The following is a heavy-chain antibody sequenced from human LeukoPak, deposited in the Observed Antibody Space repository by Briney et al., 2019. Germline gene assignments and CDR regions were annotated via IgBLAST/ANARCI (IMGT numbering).Heavy chain of an antibody. CDR1: GFTVSSNY. CDR3: ARGVGPRPFGMDA. CDR2: IYSGGST. D-gene: IGHD1-26*01. Sequence: GGSLRLSCAASGFTVSSNYMSWVRQAPGKGLEWVSVIYSGGSTYYADSVKGRFTISRDNSKNTLYLQMNSLRAEDTAVYYCARGVGPRPFGMDAWGQGTTVTVSS. V-gene: IGHV3-53*01. J-gene: IGHJ6*02.